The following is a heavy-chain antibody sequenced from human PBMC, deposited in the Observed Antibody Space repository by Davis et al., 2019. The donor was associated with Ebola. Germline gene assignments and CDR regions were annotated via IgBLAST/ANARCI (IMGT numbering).Heavy chain of an antibody. D-gene: IGHD6-13*01. CDR2: IRSKANSYAT. CDR3: TAAAGPFDY. CDR1: GFTFSGSA. Sequence: GGSLRLSCAASGFTFSGSAMHWVRQASGKGLEWVGRIRSKANSYATAYASSVKGRFTIPRDDSKNTAYPQMNSLKTEDTAVYYCTAAAGPFDYWGQGTLVTVSS. J-gene: IGHJ4*02. V-gene: IGHV3-73*01.